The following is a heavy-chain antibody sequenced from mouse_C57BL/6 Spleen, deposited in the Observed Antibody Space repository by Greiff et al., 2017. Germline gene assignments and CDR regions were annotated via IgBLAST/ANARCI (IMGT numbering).Heavy chain of an antibody. V-gene: IGHV1-54*01. CDR1: GYAFTNYL. Sequence: QVQLQQSGAELVRPGTSVKVSCKASGYAFTNYLIEWVKQRPGQGLEWIGVINPGSGGTNYNEKFKGKATLTADKSSSTAYMQLSSLTSEDSAVYFCARSEHIYDGYWFAYWGQGTLVTVSA. J-gene: IGHJ3*01. CDR2: INPGSGGT. D-gene: IGHD2-3*01. CDR3: ARSEHIYDGYWFAY.